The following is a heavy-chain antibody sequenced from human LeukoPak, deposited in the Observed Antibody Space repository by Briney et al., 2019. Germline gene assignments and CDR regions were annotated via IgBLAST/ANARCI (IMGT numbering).Heavy chain of an antibody. J-gene: IGHJ4*02. V-gene: IGHV3-23*01. CDR2: ITGTGGVT. CDR3: AKEVSGSGSYYGGNDH. CDR1: GFTFSSYA. Sequence: GGSLRLSCAASGFTFSSYAMGWVRQAPGKGLEWLSAITGTGGVTYYADSVKGRFTISRDSSKTTLYLQMNSLRAEDTAVYYCAKEVSGSGSYYGGNDHWGQGTLVIVSS. D-gene: IGHD3-10*01.